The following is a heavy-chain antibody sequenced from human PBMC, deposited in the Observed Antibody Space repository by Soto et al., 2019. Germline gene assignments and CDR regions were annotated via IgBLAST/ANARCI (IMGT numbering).Heavy chain of an antibody. CDR3: ARDMNPPDKHSRGHPGLDY. CDR1: GFTFSNYA. V-gene: IGHV3-33*08. J-gene: IGHJ4*02. CDR2: IWYDGSNK. Sequence: PGGSLRLSCAASGFTFSNYAMNWVRQAPGKGLEWVAVIWYDGSNKYYADSVKGRFTISRDNSKNTLYLLMNSLRAEDTAVYYCARDMNPPDKHSRGHPGLDYWGQGTQVTVSS.